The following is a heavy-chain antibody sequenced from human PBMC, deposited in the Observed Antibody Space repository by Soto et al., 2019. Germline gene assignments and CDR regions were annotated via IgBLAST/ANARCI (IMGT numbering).Heavy chain of an antibody. CDR3: ARDAGYCNSVSCYPYNMDV. D-gene: IGHD2-15*01. Sequence: ASETLSLTCTVSGESISSGDHYWSWVRQSPGEGLEWIGFIYYSGNTYYNPSLKSRVSMSVDTSNNQFSLKLNSVTAADTAVYYCARDAGYCNSVSCYPYNMDVWGQGTTVTVS. V-gene: IGHV4-30-4*01. J-gene: IGHJ6*02. CDR1: GESISSGDHY. CDR2: IYYSGNT.